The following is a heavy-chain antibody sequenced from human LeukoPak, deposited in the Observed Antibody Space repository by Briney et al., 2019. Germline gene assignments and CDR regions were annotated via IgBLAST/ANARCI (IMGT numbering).Heavy chain of an antibody. V-gene: IGHV4-39*01. D-gene: IGHD1-7*01. Sequence: PSETLSLTCTVSSGSISSSSYYWGWIRQPPGKGLEWIGSIYYSGSTYYNPSLKSRVTISVDTSKNQFSLKLSSVTAADTAVYYCARTNYVLPFDYWGQGTLVTVSS. CDR2: IYYSGST. CDR3: ARTNYVLPFDY. J-gene: IGHJ4*02. CDR1: SGSISSSSYY.